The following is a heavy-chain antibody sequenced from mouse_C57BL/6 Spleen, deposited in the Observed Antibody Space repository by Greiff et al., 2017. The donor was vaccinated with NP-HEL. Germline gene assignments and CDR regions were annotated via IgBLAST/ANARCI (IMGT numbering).Heavy chain of an antibody. J-gene: IGHJ3*01. CDR3: TRDYYYGSSYLAY. V-gene: IGHV1-15*01. D-gene: IGHD1-1*01. CDR1: GYTFTDYE. CDR2: IDPETGGT. Sequence: QVQLQQSGAELVRPGASVTLSCKASGYTFTDYEMHWVKQTPVHGLEWIGAIDPETGGTAYNQKFKGKAILTADKSSSTAYMELRSLTSEDSDVYYCTRDYYYGSSYLAYWGQGTLVTVSA.